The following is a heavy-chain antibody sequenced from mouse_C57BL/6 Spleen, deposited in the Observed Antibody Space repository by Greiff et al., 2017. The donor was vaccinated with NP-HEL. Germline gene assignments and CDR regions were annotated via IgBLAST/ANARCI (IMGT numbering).Heavy chain of an antibody. Sequence: EVHLVESEGGLVQPGSSMKLSCTASGFTFSDYYMAWVCQVPEKGLEWVANINYDGSSTYYLDSLKSRFIISRDNAKNILYLQMSSLKSEDTATYYCAILYGNYEDYAMDYWGQGTSVTVSS. J-gene: IGHJ4*01. CDR1: GFTFSDYY. CDR2: INYDGSST. CDR3: AILYGNYEDYAMDY. V-gene: IGHV5-16*01. D-gene: IGHD2-1*01.